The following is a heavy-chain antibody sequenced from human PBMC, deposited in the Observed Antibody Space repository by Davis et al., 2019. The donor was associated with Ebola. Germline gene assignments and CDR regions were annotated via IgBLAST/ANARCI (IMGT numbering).Heavy chain of an antibody. J-gene: IGHJ5*02. CDR3: AKGPGWELLQLGDWFDP. CDR1: GFTFSSYW. CDR2: IKQDGSEK. D-gene: IGHD1-26*01. Sequence: GESLKISCAASGFTFSSYWMSWVRQAPGKGLEWVANIKQDGSEKYYVDSVKGRFTISRDNAKNSLYLQMNSLRAEDTAVYYCAKGPGWELLQLGDWFDPWGQGTLVTVSS. V-gene: IGHV3-7*03.